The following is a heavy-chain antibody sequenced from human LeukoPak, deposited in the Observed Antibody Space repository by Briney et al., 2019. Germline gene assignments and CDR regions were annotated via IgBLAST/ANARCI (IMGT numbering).Heavy chain of an antibody. CDR1: GDSFSSNSVT. D-gene: IGHD2-2*01. CDR3: ARRLTQYDCSDP. Sequence: SQTLSLACAISGDSFSSNSVTWNWIRQSPSRGLEWLGRTCYRSTWYNDYAVSVRGRITVNPDTSKNQFSLHLNSVTPEDTAVYYCARRLTQYDCSDPWGQGILVTVSS. J-gene: IGHJ5*02. V-gene: IGHV6-1*01. CDR2: TCYRSTWYN.